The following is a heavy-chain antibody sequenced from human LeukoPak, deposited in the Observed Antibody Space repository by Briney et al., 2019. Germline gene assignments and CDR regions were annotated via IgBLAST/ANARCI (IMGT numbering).Heavy chain of an antibody. J-gene: IGHJ5*02. V-gene: IGHV1-18*01. CDR3: ARGGGYCSSTSCRQLNWFDP. CDR1: GYTFTSYG. Sequence: GASVKVSCKASGYTFTSYGISWVRQAPGQGLEWMGWISAYNGNTNYAQKLQGRVTMTTDTSTSTAYMELRSLRSDDTAVYYCARGGGYCSSTSCRQLNWFDPWGQGTLVTVSS. D-gene: IGHD2-2*01. CDR2: ISAYNGNT.